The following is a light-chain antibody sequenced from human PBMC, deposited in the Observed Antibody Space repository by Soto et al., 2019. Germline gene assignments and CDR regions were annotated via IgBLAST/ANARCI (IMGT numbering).Light chain of an antibody. Sequence: QSALTQPRSVSGSPGQSVTISCTGTSSDVGGYNYVSWYQQHPGKAPKLMIYDVSKRPSGVPDRFSGSKSGNTASLTISGLQAEDEADYYCCSXXXXXXXXXGGGTKLT. J-gene: IGLJ2*01. CDR3: CSXXXXXXXX. V-gene: IGLV2-11*01. CDR2: DVS. CDR1: SSDVGGYNY.